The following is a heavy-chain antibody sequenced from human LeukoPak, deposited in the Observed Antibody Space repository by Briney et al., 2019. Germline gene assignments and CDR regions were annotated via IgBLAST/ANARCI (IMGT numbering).Heavy chain of an antibody. J-gene: IGHJ4*02. V-gene: IGHV1-69*13. CDR1: GGTFSSYA. D-gene: IGHD3-10*01. CDR3: AREGGGSPYGSGSYYRY. CDR2: IIPIFGTA. Sequence: SVKVSCKASGGTFSSYAISWVRQAPGQGLEWMGGIIPIFGTANYAQKFQGRVTITADESTSTACMELSSLRSEDTAVYYCAREGGGSPYGSGSYYRYWGQGTLVTVSS.